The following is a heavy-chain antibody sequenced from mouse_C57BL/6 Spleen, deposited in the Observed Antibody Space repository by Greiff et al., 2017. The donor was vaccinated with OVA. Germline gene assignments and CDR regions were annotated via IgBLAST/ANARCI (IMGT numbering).Heavy chain of an antibody. V-gene: IGHV1-80*01. CDR3: APTAQASMDY. CDR1: GYAFSSYW. D-gene: IGHD3-2*02. CDR2: IYPGDGDT. Sequence: QVQLKESGAELVKPGASVKISCKASGYAFSSYWMNWVKQRPGKGLEWIGQIYPGDGDTNYNGKFKGKATLTADKSSSTAYMQLSSLTSEDSAVYFCAPTAQASMDYWGQGTSVTVSS. J-gene: IGHJ4*01.